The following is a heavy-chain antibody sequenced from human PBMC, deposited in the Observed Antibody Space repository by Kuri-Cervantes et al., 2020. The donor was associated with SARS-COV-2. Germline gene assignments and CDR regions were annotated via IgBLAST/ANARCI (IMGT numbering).Heavy chain of an antibody. Sequence: SVKVSCKAPGGTFSSYAISWVRQAPGQGLEWMGGIIPIFGTANYAQKFQGRVTITADESTSTAYMELSSLRSEDTAVYYCARAYCGGDCYSPTWYYGMDVWGQGTTVTVSS. CDR2: IIPIFGTA. J-gene: IGHJ6*02. D-gene: IGHD2-21*02. V-gene: IGHV1-69*13. CDR3: ARAYCGGDCYSPTWYYGMDV. CDR1: GGTFSSYA.